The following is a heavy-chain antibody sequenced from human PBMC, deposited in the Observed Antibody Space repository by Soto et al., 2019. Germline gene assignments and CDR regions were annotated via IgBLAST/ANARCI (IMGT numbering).Heavy chain of an antibody. CDR1: GFTFSSYA. J-gene: IGHJ6*02. CDR3: AKGGCYSPAACGMDV. V-gene: IGHV3-23*01. Sequence: EVQLLESGGGLVQPGGSLRLSCAASGFTFSSYAMSWVRQAPGKGLEWVSAIRGSGGSTYYADSVKGRFTISRDNSKNTLYLQMNSLRAEDTAVYYCAKGGCYSPAACGMDVWGQGTTVTVSS. D-gene: IGHD2-21*01. CDR2: IRGSGGST.